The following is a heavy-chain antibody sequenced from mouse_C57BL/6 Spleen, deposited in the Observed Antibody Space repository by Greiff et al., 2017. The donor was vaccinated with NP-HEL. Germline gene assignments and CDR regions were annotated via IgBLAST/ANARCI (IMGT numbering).Heavy chain of an antibody. Sequence: VQLQQSGAELVRPGASVKQSCKASGYTFTDYYINWVKQRPGQGLEWIARIYPGSGNTYYNEKFKGKATLTAEKSSSTADMQLSSLTSEDSAVYVCAREGLRREFAYWGQGTLVTVSA. D-gene: IGHD2-4*01. CDR1: GYTFTDYY. V-gene: IGHV1-76*01. CDR2: IYPGSGNT. CDR3: AREGLRREFAY. J-gene: IGHJ3*01.